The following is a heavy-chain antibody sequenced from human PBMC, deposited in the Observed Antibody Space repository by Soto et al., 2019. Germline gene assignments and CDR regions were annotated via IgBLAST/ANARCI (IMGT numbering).Heavy chain of an antibody. D-gene: IGHD4-17*01. CDR3: AREGDDYGDSRRDYYGMDV. J-gene: IGHJ6*02. CDR2: INAGNGNT. CDR1: GYTFTSYA. Sequence: QVQLVQSGAEVKKPGASVKVSCKASGYTFTSYAMHWVRQAPGQRLEWMGWINAGNGNTKYSQKFQGRVTITRDTSASTAYMELSSLRSEDTAVYYCAREGDDYGDSRRDYYGMDVWGQGTTVTVSS. V-gene: IGHV1-3*01.